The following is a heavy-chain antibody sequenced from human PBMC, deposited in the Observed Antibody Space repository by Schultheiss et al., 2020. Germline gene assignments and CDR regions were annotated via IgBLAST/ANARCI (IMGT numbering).Heavy chain of an antibody. CDR3: ASGLLYGPYYYGMDI. CDR1: GFTLSNYS. V-gene: IGHV3-21*01. D-gene: IGHD2-2*02. Sequence: GGSLILSCSASGFTLSNYSMYWVRQAPGKGLEWVSSISSSSSYIYYADSVKGRFTSSRDTAKNSLYLRMSSLRAEDTAVYYCASGLLYGPYYYGMDIWGQGTTVNVPS. CDR2: ISSSSSYI. J-gene: IGHJ6*02.